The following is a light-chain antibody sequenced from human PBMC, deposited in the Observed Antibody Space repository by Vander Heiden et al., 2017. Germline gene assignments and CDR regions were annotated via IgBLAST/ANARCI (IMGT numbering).Light chain of an antibody. J-gene: IGLJ3*02. CDR1: DIGSKT. Sequence: SLELTQAPSVSVAPGKTASITCGGDDIGSKTVHWYQQQPGQVPALVVYDDRDRPSGIPERFSGSKSANTAILTISRAEAGDEAVYYCQVWDSGTDHVVFGGGTKLTVL. V-gene: IGLV3-21*03. CDR2: DDR. CDR3: QVWDSGTDHVV.